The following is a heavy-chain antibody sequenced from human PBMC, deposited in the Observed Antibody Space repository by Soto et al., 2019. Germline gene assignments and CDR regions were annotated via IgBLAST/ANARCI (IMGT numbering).Heavy chain of an antibody. J-gene: IGHJ4*02. CDR1: GYTFTSYG. CDR2: ISAYNGNT. Sequence: QVQLVQSGAEVKKPGASVKVSCKASGYTFTSYGISWVRQAPGQGLEWMGWISAYNGNTNYAQKLQGRVTLTTDTSTSTDYMELRSLRSDDTAVYYCARARQYCSGGSCFDYWGQGTLVTVSS. CDR3: ARARQYCSGGSCFDY. V-gene: IGHV1-18*04. D-gene: IGHD2-15*01.